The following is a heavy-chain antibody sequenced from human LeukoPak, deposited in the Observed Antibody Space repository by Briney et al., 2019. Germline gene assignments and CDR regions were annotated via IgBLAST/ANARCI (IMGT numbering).Heavy chain of an antibody. CDR1: GFTFSSSA. V-gene: IGHV3-23*01. Sequence: GGSLRLSCAASGFTFSSSAMSWVRQAPGKGLEWVSAISNNGGYAYYADSVQGRFTISRDNSKSTLCLQMNSLRVEDSAVYYCAKWTRTTLFRGDRARFDSWGQGTLVTVSS. CDR3: AKWTRTTLFRGDRARFDS. CDR2: ISNNGGYA. J-gene: IGHJ4*02. D-gene: IGHD3-10*01.